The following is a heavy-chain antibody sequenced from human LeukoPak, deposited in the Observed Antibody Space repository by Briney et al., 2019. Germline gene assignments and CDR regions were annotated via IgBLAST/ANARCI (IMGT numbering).Heavy chain of an antibody. V-gene: IGHV1-2*02. CDR1: GYTFTGYY. CDR3: ARSRYRHPGSD. D-gene: IGHD3-10*01. Sequence: ASVKASCKASGYTFTGYYMHWVRQAPGQGLEWMGWVNPNSGGTNYAQKFQGRVTMTRDTSISTAYMELSRLRSDDTAVYYCARSRYRHPGSDWGQGTLVTVSS. J-gene: IGHJ4*02. CDR2: VNPNSGGT.